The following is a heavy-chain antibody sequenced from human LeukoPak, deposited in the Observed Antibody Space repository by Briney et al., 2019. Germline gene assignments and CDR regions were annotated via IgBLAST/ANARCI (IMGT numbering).Heavy chain of an antibody. D-gene: IGHD3-3*01. J-gene: IGHJ6*02. CDR1: GYTFTSYG. CDR3: ARDLSGIDFWSGYSLGYFLF. Sequence: VASVTVSCKASGYTFTSYGISWVRQAPGQGFEWMGWISAYNGNTNHAQKLQGRVTMTTDTSTSTAYMELRSLRSDDTAVYYCARDLSGIDFWSGYSLGYFLFWGQGTTVTVSS. CDR2: ISAYNGNT. V-gene: IGHV1-18*01.